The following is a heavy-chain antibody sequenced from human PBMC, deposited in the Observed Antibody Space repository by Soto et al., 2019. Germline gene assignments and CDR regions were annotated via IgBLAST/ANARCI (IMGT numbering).Heavy chain of an antibody. CDR3: ARAFYSRDNDGYPVFDY. Sequence: QVQLQESGPRLVKPSETLSLTCTVSNGSISQYYWNWIRQSPGKGLEWIGYLYYTGAATYNPSLKSRVTMSLDKSKTQFSLTLSSVTAADTAIYFCARAFYSRDNDGYPVFDYWGPGTLVPVSS. CDR2: LYYTGAA. V-gene: IGHV4-59*01. CDR1: NGSISQYY. D-gene: IGHD5-18*01. J-gene: IGHJ4*02.